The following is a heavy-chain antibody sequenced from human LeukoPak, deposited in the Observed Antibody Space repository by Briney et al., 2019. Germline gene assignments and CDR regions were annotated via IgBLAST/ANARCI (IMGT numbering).Heavy chain of an antibody. V-gene: IGHV1-2*02. Sequence: GASVKVSCKASGYTFTDYYMHWVRQAPGQGLEWMGWFNPNSGGTNYAQKFQGGVTMTRDTSISTAYMELSGLTVDDTAVYYCARDEVGPFDYWGQGTLVTVSS. D-gene: IGHD1-26*01. CDR2: FNPNSGGT. J-gene: IGHJ4*02. CDR3: ARDEVGPFDY. CDR1: GYTFTDYY.